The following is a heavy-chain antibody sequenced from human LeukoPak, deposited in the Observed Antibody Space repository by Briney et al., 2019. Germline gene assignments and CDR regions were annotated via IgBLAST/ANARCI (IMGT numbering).Heavy chain of an antibody. CDR3: ARGRPRTMIVVVITRGGSYFDY. Sequence: PSETLSLTCAVYGGSFSGYYWSWIRQPPGKGLEWIGEINHSGSTNYNPSLKSRVTISVDTSKNQFSLKLSSVTAADTAVYYCARGRPRTMIVVVITRGGSYFDYWGQGTLVAVSS. J-gene: IGHJ4*02. V-gene: IGHV4-34*01. CDR2: INHSGST. CDR1: GGSFSGYY. D-gene: IGHD3-22*01.